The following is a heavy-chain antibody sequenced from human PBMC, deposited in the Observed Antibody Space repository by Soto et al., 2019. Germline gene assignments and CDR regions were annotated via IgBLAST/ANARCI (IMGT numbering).Heavy chain of an antibody. CDR2: ISGSGGST. Sequence: GSLRLSCAASGFTFSSYAMSWVRQAPGKGLEWVSAISGSGGSTYYADYVKGRFTISRDNSKNTLYLQMNSLRAEDTAVYYCAKDEKQQWLAQNFDYWGQGTLVTVSS. J-gene: IGHJ4*02. V-gene: IGHV3-23*01. CDR1: GFTFSSYA. CDR3: AKDEKQQWLAQNFDY. D-gene: IGHD6-19*01.